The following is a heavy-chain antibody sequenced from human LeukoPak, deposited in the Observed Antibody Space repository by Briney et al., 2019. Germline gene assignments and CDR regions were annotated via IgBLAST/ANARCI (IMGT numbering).Heavy chain of an antibody. J-gene: IGHJ6*03. CDR2: IKQDGSEG. V-gene: IGHV3-7*01. CDR3: ARWNMNYMDV. CDR1: GFTFSDYW. Sequence: GGSLRLSCAASGFTFSDYWMTWVRQAPGKGLEWVANIKQDGSEGYYVDSVKGRFTVSRDNAKSSLYLQMNSLRAEDTAVYYCARWNMNYMDVWGRGTTVTVSS. D-gene: IGHD2/OR15-2a*01.